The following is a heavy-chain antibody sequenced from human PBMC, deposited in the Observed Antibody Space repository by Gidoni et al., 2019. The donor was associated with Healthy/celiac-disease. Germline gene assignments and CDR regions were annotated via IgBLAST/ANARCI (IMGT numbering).Heavy chain of an antibody. CDR1: GFTFSSYG. CDR2: ISYDGSNK. D-gene: IGHD1-1*01. Sequence: QVQLVESGGGVVQPGRSLRLSCAASGFTFSSYGMHWVRQAPGKGLEWVAVISYDGSNKYYADSVKGRFTISRDNSKNTLYLQMNSLRAEDTAVYYCANDGTEAFDIWGQGTMVTVSS. CDR3: ANDGTEAFDI. J-gene: IGHJ3*02. V-gene: IGHV3-30*18.